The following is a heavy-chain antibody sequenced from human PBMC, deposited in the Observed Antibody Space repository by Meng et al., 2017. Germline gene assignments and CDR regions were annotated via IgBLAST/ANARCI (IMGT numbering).Heavy chain of an antibody. J-gene: IGHJ5*02. V-gene: IGHV2-5*02. CDR3: ALYQEEITVFWFNP. CDR1: GFSLSTSGVC. CDR2: IYWDYDK. Sequence: LEESRPPLVKPTQPILLTCPFSGFSLSTSGVCVRWIRPPPAKAVDWIALIYWDYDKRYSPSLKSRLTITKYTSKNQVVLTMTNMDHVDTATYYCALYQEEITVFWFNPWGQGTLVTVSS. D-gene: IGHD3-16*01.